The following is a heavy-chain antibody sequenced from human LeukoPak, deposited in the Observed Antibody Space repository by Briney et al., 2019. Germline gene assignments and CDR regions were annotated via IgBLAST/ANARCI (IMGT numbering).Heavy chain of an antibody. CDR3: ARGNSYGSGQTSNWFDP. CDR1: GYTFTGYY. J-gene: IGHJ5*02. V-gene: IGHV1-2*02. Sequence: ASVKVSCKASGYTFTGYYMHWVRQAPGQGLEWMGWINPNSGGTNYAQKFQGRVTMTRDTSISTAYMELSRLRSDVTAVYYCARGNSYGSGQTSNWFDPWGQGTLVTVSS. D-gene: IGHD3-10*01. CDR2: INPNSGGT.